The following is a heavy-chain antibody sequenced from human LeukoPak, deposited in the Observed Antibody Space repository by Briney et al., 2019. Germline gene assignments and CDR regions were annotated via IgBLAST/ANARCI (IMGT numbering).Heavy chain of an antibody. V-gene: IGHV1-69*01. D-gene: IGHD6-19*01. CDR2: IIPIFGTI. CDR3: ARVSEQWLAPNYFDY. J-gene: IGHJ4*02. Sequence: ASVKVSCKASGGTLSSHAISRVRQAPGQGLEWMGGIIPIFGTIKYAQKFQGRISITADESTSTAYMDLSSLRSEDTAVYYCARVSEQWLAPNYFDYWGQGTLVTVSS. CDR1: GGTLSSHA.